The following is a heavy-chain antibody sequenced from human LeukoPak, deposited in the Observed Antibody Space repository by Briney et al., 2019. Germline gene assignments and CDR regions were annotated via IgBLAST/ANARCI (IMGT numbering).Heavy chain of an antibody. CDR3: ARVPSSGGFDY. Sequence: SETLSLTCAVSGGSISSGGYSWSWIREPPVKGLEWIEYIYHSGSTYYNPSLKCRVTISVDRSKNQFSLKLSSVTAADTAVYYCARVPSSGGFDYWGQGTLVTVSS. V-gene: IGHV4-30-2*01. CDR2: IYHSGST. J-gene: IGHJ4*02. CDR1: GGSISSGGYS. D-gene: IGHD6-19*01.